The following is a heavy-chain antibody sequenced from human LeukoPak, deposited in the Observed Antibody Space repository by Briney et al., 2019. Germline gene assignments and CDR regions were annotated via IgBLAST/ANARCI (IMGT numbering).Heavy chain of an antibody. D-gene: IGHD7-27*01. CDR1: GYTFTSYA. CDR3: ARDIPNWATDV. Sequence: ASVKVSCKASGYTFTSYAMNWVRQAPGQGLEWMGWINTNTGSPTYAQGFTGQFVFSVDTSVSTAYLQISSLKADDTAVYYCARDIPNWATDVWGQGTTVTVSS. V-gene: IGHV7-4-1*02. CDR2: INTNTGSP. J-gene: IGHJ6*02.